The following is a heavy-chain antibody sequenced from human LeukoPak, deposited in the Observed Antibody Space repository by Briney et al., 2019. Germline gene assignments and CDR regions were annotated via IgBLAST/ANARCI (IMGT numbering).Heavy chain of an antibody. Sequence: GGSLRLSCAASGFTFSSYAMSWVRQAPGKGLEWVSAISGSGGSTYYADSVKGRFTISRDNSKNTLYLQMNSLRAEDTAVYYCAKSGRGSTVVTPIDYWGQGTLVTVSS. V-gene: IGHV3-23*01. D-gene: IGHD4-23*01. CDR1: GFTFSSYA. CDR2: ISGSGGST. J-gene: IGHJ4*02. CDR3: AKSGRGSTVVTPIDY.